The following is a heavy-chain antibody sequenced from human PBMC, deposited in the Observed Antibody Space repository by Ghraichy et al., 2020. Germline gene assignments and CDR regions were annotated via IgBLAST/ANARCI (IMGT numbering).Heavy chain of an antibody. CDR1: GVSFSSYT. CDR2: ITPAGDYI. J-gene: IGHJ6*02. D-gene: IGHD3-10*01. V-gene: IGHV3-21*01. CDR3: ARDRLIMIRGVMRGHYDGMDV. Sequence: GGSLRLSCAASGVSFSSYTMNWVRQAPGEGLEWVSSITPAGDYIYYADSMRGRFTISRDNAKRSLYLQMNSLRVEDTAVYYCARDRLIMIRGVMRGHYDGMDVWGQGTSVTVSS.